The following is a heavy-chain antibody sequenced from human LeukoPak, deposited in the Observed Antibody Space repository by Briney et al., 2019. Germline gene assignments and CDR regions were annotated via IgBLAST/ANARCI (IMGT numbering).Heavy chain of an antibody. Sequence: PGGSLRLSCAASGFTVSNNYMSWVRQAPGKGLEWVSVIYSGDNAYYVESVKGRFTISRDNSKNTLYLQMGSLRAEDMAVYYCARVRGTQRAFDIWGQGTMVTVSS. V-gene: IGHV3-66*02. CDR1: GFTVSNNY. CDR2: IYSGDNA. CDR3: ARVRGTQRAFDI. J-gene: IGHJ3*02.